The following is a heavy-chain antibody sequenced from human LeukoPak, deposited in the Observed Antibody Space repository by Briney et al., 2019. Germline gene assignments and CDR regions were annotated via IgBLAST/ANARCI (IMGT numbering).Heavy chain of an antibody. CDR3: AKDMGAAQQLVRVDY. J-gene: IGHJ4*02. CDR1: GFDFSAYG. CDR2: ISYDGSNK. D-gene: IGHD6-13*01. V-gene: IGHV3-30*18. Sequence: GRSLRLSCAASGFDFSAYGMHWVRQAPGKGLEWVAVISYDGSNKYYADSVKGRFTISRDNSKNTLYLQMNSLRAEDTAVYYCAKDMGAAQQLVRVDYWGQGTLVTVSS.